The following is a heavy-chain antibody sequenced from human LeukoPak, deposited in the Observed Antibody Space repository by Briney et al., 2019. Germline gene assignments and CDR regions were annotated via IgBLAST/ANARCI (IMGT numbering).Heavy chain of an antibody. Sequence: PGGSLRLSCAASGFTFSSYGMHWVRQAPGKGLEWVAFIRLDGSNKYYADSVKGRFTISRDNAKNSLYLQMNSLRAEDTAVYYCAELGITMIGGVWGEGTTVTISS. CDR2: IRLDGSNK. J-gene: IGHJ6*04. CDR1: GFTFSSYG. CDR3: AELGITMIGGV. D-gene: IGHD3-10*02. V-gene: IGHV3-30*02.